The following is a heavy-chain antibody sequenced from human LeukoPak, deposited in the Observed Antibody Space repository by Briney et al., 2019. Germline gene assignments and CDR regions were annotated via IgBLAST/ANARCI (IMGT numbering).Heavy chain of an antibody. CDR1: GYSISSDYY. V-gene: IGHV4-38-2*02. J-gene: IGHJ4*02. D-gene: IGHD3-10*01. CDR2: IYHSGST. CDR3: ARFPSYFTTVRGVISAIDY. Sequence: SETLSLTCTVSGYSISSDYYWGWIRQPPGKGLEWIGSIYHSGSTYYNPSLKSRVTISVDTSKNQFSLKLSSVTAADTAVYYCARFPSYFTTVRGVISAIDYWGQGTLVTVSS.